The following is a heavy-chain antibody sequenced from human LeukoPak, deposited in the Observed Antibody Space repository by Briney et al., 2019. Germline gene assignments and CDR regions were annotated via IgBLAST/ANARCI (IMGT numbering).Heavy chain of an antibody. V-gene: IGHV1-18*01. CDR3: ARDQYDYVWGSYRPYFDY. D-gene: IGHD3-16*02. J-gene: IGHJ4*02. CDR1: GYTFTSYG. CDR2: ISPYNGNT. Sequence: ASVKVSCTASGYTFTSYGIIWVRQAPGQGLEWMGSISPYNGNTNYAERLQGRVIMTTDTSTRTAYMELRSLRSDDTAVFYCARDQYDYVWGSYRPYFDYWGQGTLVTVSS.